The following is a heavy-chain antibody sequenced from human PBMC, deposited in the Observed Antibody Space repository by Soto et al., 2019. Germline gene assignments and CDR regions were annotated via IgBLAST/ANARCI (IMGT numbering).Heavy chain of an antibody. V-gene: IGHV1-69*13. J-gene: IGHJ5*02. CDR1: GGTFSSYA. CDR3: AREDPGLNWFDP. Sequence: VKVSCKASGGTFSSYAISWVRQAPGQGLEWMGGIIPIFGTANYAQKFQGRVTITADESTSTAYMELSSLRSEDTAVYYCAREDPGLNWFDPWGQGTLVTVSS. D-gene: IGHD3-16*01. CDR2: IIPIFGTA.